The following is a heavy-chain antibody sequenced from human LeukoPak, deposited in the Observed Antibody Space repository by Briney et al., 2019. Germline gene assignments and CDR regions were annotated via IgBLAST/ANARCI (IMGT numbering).Heavy chain of an antibody. J-gene: IGHJ5*02. CDR2: INPSGGST. Sequence: GASVKVSCKASGYTFTSYDMHWVRQAPGQGLEWMGIINPSGGSTSYAQKFQGRVTMTRDTSTSTVYMELSSLRSEDTAVFYKQRTAYDILTGYRGGWFDPWGQGTLVTVSS. V-gene: IGHV1-46*01. CDR3: QRTAYDILTGYRGGWFDP. D-gene: IGHD3-9*01. CDR1: GYTFTSYD.